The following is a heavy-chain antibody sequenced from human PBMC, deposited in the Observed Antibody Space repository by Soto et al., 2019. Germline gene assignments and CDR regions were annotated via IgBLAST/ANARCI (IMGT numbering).Heavy chain of an antibody. CDR3: ARVSGMAAAVTYNWFDH. CDR2: INHSGST. Sequence: SETLSLTCAVYGGSFSGYYWSWIRQPPGKGLEWIGEINHSGSTNYNPSLKSRVTISVDTSKNQFSLKLSSVTAADTAVYYCARVSGMAAAVTYNWFDHWGQGTLVTVSS. D-gene: IGHD6-13*01. J-gene: IGHJ5*02. CDR1: GGSFSGYY. V-gene: IGHV4-34*01.